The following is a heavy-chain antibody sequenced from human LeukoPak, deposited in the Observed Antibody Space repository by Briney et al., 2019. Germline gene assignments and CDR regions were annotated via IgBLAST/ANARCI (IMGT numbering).Heavy chain of an antibody. D-gene: IGHD5-12*01. CDR2: IYSGGST. J-gene: IGHJ3*02. CDR1: GFTVSSNY. CDR3: ARDRGYSGYDSAFDI. V-gene: IGHV3-66*01. Sequence: GGSLRLSCAAPGFTVSSNYMSWVRQAPGKGLEWVSVIYSGGSTYYADSVKGRFTISRDNSKNTLYLQMNSLRAEDTAVYYCARDRGYSGYDSAFDIWGQGTMVTVSS.